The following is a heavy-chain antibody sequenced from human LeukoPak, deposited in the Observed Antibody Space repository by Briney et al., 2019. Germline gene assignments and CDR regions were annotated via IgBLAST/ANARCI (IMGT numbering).Heavy chain of an antibody. CDR3: ARDYYDSSGYQGLDY. J-gene: IGHJ4*02. V-gene: IGHV3-48*04. Sequence: PGGSLRLSCAASGFTFSSYSMNWVRQAPGKGLEWVSYISSSSSTIYYADSVKGRFTISRDNAKNSLYLQMNSLRAEDTAVYYCARDYYDSSGYQGLDYWGQGTLVTVSS. CDR1: GFTFSSYS. D-gene: IGHD3-22*01. CDR2: ISSSSSTI.